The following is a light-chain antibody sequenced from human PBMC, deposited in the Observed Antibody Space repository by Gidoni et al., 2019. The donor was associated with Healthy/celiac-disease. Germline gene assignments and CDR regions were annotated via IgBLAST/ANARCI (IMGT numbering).Light chain of an antibody. Sequence: IVLTQSPATLPLSPGERATLSCRASQSVSSYSAWYQQKPGQAPRLLIYDASNRATGIPARFSGRGSGTAFTLTISSLEPEDFAVYYCQQRSNWPPLTFGGGTKVEIK. CDR1: QSVSSY. CDR2: DAS. CDR3: QQRSNWPPLT. J-gene: IGKJ4*01. V-gene: IGKV3-11*01.